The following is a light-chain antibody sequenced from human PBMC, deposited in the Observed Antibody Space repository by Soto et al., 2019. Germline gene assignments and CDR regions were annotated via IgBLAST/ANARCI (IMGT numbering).Light chain of an antibody. CDR2: SAS. J-gene: IGKJ1*01. Sequence: DIQMTQFPSSLSASVGDRVNITCRASQFISNYLHWYEQKPGRAPKLVISSASTLERGVPSRFSGSGFGKEFILAISSLQPEDLATFFCQQSYNNPRTFGQGTKVEI. CDR3: QQSYNNPRT. CDR1: QFISNY. V-gene: IGKV1-39*01.